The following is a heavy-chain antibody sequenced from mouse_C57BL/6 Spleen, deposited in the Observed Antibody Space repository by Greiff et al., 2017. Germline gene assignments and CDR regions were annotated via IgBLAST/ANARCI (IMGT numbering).Heavy chain of an antibody. J-gene: IGHJ4*01. D-gene: IGHD2-4*01. V-gene: IGHV1-18*01. CDR1: GYTFTDYN. Sequence: VQLKESGPELVKPGASVKIPCTASGYTFTDYNMDWVKQSHGKSLEWIGDINPNNGGTIYNQKFKGKATLTVDKSSSTAYMELRSLTSEDTAVYYCARSDYDDAMDYWGQGTSVTVSS. CDR3: ARSDYDDAMDY. CDR2: INPNNGGT.